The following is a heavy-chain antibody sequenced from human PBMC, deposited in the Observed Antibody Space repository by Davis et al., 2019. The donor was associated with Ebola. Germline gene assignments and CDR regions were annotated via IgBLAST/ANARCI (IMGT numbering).Heavy chain of an antibody. CDR3: ARGSSRGHLDY. D-gene: IGHD6-6*01. J-gene: IGHJ4*02. CDR2: INHSGST. V-gene: IGHV4-34*01. CDR1: GGSFSGYY. Sequence: PGGSLRLSCAVYGGSFSGYYWSWIRQLPGKGLEWIGEINHSGSTNYNPSLKSRVTISVDTSKNQFSLKLSSVTAADTAVYYCARGSSRGHLDYWGQGTLVTVSS.